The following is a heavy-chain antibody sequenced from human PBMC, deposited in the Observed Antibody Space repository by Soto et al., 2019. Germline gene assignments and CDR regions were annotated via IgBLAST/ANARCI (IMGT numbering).Heavy chain of an antibody. J-gene: IGHJ6*03. CDR3: ARTRNYYYDSMDV. CDR1: GGTFSSYT. V-gene: IGHV1-69*02. CDR2: IIPILGIA. Sequence: QVQLVQSGAEVKKPGSSVKVSCKASGGTFSSYTISWVRQAPGQGLEWMGRIIPILGIANYAQKFQGRVTITADKSTSTAYMELSSLRSEDTAVYYCARTRNYYYDSMDVWGKGTTVTVSS.